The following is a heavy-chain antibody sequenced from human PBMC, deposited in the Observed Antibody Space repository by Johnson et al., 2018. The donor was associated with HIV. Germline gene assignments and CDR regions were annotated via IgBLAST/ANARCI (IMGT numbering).Heavy chain of an antibody. CDR2: IGTTVDT. CDR3: TRGSIAAAGWGAFDI. D-gene: IGHD6-13*01. J-gene: IGHJ3*02. V-gene: IGHV3-13*01. Sequence: VQLVESGGGLVKPGGSLRLSCAASGFTFRDYYMNWMRQAPVKGLEWVSGIGTTVDTYYPGSVKGRFTISRENAKKSLYLQMNSLRAGDTAVYYCTRGSIAAAGWGAFDIWGQGTVVTVSS. CDR1: GFTFRDYY.